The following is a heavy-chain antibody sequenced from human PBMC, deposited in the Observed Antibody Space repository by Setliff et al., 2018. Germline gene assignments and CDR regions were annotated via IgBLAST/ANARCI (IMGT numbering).Heavy chain of an antibody. CDR2: ISSSGSTI. CDR3: ARGPTASEYFQH. J-gene: IGHJ1*01. D-gene: IGHD4-17*01. Sequence: GGSLRLSCAASGFTFSSYSMNWVRQAPGKGLEWVSYISSSGSTIYYADSVKGRFTISRDNAKNSLYLQMNSLRAEDTAVYYCARGPTASEYFQHWGQGTLVTVSS. CDR1: GFTFSSYS. V-gene: IGHV3-48*04.